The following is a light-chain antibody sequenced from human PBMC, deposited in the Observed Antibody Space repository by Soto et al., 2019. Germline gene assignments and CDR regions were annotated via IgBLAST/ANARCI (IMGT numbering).Light chain of an antibody. CDR1: QSVGGH. J-gene: IGKJ5*01. V-gene: IGKV3-11*01. CDR3: QQCQIWPPIT. CDR2: DAS. Sequence: IVLTQSPSTLSFSPGETATVSCRASQSVGGHLAWYQQRPGQAPRLLIHDASTRAIGIPVSFSGSGSGTDFTLTISSLEPEDSGIYYCQQCQIWPPITFGQGTRLEI.